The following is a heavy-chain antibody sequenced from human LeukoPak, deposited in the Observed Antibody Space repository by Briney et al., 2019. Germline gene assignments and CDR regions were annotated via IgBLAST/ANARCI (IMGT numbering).Heavy chain of an antibody. CDR3: ARGYFHGSIDY. Sequence: GGSLRLSCAASGFTFSTYWLHWVRQAPGKGLVWVSRIESDGASTTYADSVKGRFTMSRDNAKNTLYLQMNSLRAEDTAVYYCARGYFHGSIDYWGQGTLVTVSS. V-gene: IGHV3-74*01. CDR1: GFTFSTYW. CDR2: IESDGAST. J-gene: IGHJ4*02. D-gene: IGHD5-18*01.